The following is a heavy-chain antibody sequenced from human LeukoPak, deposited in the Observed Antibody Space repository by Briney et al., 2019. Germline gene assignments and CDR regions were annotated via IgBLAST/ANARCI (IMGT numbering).Heavy chain of an antibody. D-gene: IGHD3-22*01. Sequence: SVKVSCKASGGTFSSYAISWVRQAPGQGLEWMGGIIPIFGTANYAQKFQGRVTITADESTSTAYMELSSLRSEDTAVYYCARSYDSSGYYYYFDYWGQGTPVTVSS. CDR1: GGTFSSYA. CDR2: IIPIFGTA. CDR3: ARSYDSSGYYYYFDY. V-gene: IGHV1-69*13. J-gene: IGHJ4*02.